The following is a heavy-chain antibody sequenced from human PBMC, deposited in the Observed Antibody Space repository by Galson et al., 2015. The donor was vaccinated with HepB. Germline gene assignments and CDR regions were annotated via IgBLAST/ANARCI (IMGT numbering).Heavy chain of an antibody. CDR2: IIPIFGTA. CDR1: GGTFSSYA. Sequence: SVKVSCKASGGTFSSYAISWVRQAPGQGLEWMGGIIPIFGTANYAQKFQGRVTITADESTSTAYMELSSLRSEDTAVYYCATHLLRLYYYYMDVWGKGTTVTVSS. V-gene: IGHV1-69*13. J-gene: IGHJ6*03. D-gene: IGHD3-3*01. CDR3: ATHLLRLYYYYMDV.